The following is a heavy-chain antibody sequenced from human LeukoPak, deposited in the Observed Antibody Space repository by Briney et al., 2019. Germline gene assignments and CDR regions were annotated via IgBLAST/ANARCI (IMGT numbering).Heavy chain of an antibody. CDR1: GFSFSTYW. Sequence: GGSPRLSCAVSGFSFSTYWMNWVRQAPGKGLEWVANINQAGSDKYYVDSVKGRFTISRDNAKNSLYPQMNSLRAEDTAVYYCGRGDPDYWGQGTLVTVSS. J-gene: IGHJ4*02. V-gene: IGHV3-7*01. CDR2: INQAGSDK. CDR3: GRGDPDY.